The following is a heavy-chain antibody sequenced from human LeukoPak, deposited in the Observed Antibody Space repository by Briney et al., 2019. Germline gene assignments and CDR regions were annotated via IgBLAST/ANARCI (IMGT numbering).Heavy chain of an antibody. CDR2: IYYSGST. J-gene: IGHJ4*02. D-gene: IGHD5-12*01. Sequence: SETLSLTCTVSGGSISSGDYYWSWIRQPPGKGLEWIGYIYYSGSTYYNPSLKSRVTISVDTSKNQFSLKLSSVTAADTAVYYCARGGGYSGYDLGDFDYWGQGTLVTVSS. CDR1: GGSISSGDYY. CDR3: ARGGGYSGYDLGDFDY. V-gene: IGHV4-30-4*02.